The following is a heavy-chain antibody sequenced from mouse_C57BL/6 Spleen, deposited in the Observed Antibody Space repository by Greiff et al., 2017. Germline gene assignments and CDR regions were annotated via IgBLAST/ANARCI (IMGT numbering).Heavy chain of an antibody. D-gene: IGHD1-1*01. V-gene: IGHV1-81*01. CDR1: GYTFTSYG. J-gene: IGHJ1*03. CDR2: IYPRSGNT. CDR3: ARGNRTVGRDWYFDV. Sequence: QVQLKQSGAELARPGASVKLSCKASGYTFTSYGLSWVKQRTGQGLEWIGEIYPRSGNTYYNEKFKGKATLTADKSSSTAYMELRSLTSEDSAVYFCARGNRTVGRDWYFDVWGTGTTVTVSS.